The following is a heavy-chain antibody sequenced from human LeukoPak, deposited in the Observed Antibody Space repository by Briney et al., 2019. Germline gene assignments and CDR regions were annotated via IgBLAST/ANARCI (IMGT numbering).Heavy chain of an antibody. D-gene: IGHD3-22*01. J-gene: IGHJ1*01. CDR1: GGSISSYY. Sequence: SETLSLTCTASGGSISSYYWSWIRQPPGKGLEWIGYIYYSGSTNYNPSLKSRVTISVDTSKNHFSLKLSSVTAADTAVYYCARGDYYYDSSGYDIAEYFQHWGQGTLVTVSS. CDR2: IYYSGST. CDR3: ARGDYYYDSSGYDIAEYFQH. V-gene: IGHV4-59*01.